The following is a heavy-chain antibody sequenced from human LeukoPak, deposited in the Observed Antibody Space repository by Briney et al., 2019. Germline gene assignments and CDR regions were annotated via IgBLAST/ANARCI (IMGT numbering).Heavy chain of an antibody. CDR1: GFTFSSYW. CDR3: ARDSAIDIVVVAVEGSFDM. J-gene: IGHJ3*02. CDR2: INSDGSST. V-gene: IGHV3-74*01. D-gene: IGHD2-2*01. Sequence: PGGSLRLSCAASGFTFSSYWMHWVRQAPGKGLVWVSRINSDGSSTSYADSVKGRFTISRDNATNSLYLQMNSLRAEDTAVYYCARDSAIDIVVVAVEGSFDMWGQGTMVSVSS.